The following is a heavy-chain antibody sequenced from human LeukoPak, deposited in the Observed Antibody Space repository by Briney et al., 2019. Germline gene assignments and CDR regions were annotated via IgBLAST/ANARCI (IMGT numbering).Heavy chain of an antibody. D-gene: IGHD5-12*01. CDR2: INPSDGTT. Sequence: ASVNVSCKASGYTFTTFSIHWVRQAPGQGLAGMGIINPSDGTTTYAQNFQGRVSMTGDTPTSTHYMDVSSLRAADTAVYYCARHIVATSSPDYWGQGTLVTVS. J-gene: IGHJ4*02. V-gene: IGHV1-46*01. CDR3: ARHIVATSSPDY. CDR1: GYTFTTFS.